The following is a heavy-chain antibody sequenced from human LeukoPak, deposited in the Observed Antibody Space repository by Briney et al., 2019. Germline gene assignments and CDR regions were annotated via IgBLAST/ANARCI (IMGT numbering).Heavy chain of an antibody. J-gene: IGHJ5*02. Sequence: SETLSLTCTVSGGSISSYYWSWIRQPPGKGLEWIGEINHSGSTNYNPSLKSRVTISVDTSKNQFSLKLSSVTAADTAVYYCARDLLLTGFDPWGQGTLVTVSS. V-gene: IGHV4-34*01. CDR1: GGSISSYY. D-gene: IGHD2-15*01. CDR3: ARDLLLTGFDP. CDR2: INHSGST.